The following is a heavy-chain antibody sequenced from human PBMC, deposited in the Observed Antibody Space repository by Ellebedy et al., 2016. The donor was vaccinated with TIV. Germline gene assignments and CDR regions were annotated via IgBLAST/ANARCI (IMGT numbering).Heavy chain of an antibody. CDR3: GYGSGNYYRSR. V-gene: IGHV3-15*07. J-gene: IGHJ4*02. D-gene: IGHD3-10*01. Sequence: GESLKISCAASGFTFSNAWMNWVRQAPGKGLAWVGRIKSKSSGGTTDYAAPGKGRFTISRDDSKNTLYLQMNSLKTEDTGVYYCGYGSGNYYRSRWGQGTPVTVSS. CDR1: GFTFSNAW. CDR2: IKSKSSGGTT.